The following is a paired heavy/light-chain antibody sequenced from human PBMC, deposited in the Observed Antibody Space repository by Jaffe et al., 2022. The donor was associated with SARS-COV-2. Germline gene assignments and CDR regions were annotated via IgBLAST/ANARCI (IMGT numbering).Heavy chain of an antibody. CDR1: GGSISSGDFY. D-gene: IGHD3-16*02. J-gene: IGHJ3*02. V-gene: IGHV4-31*03. CDR2: IHYNGRT. CDR3: ARDRTGGYNGFDI. Sequence: QVQLQESGPGLVKPSQTLSLTCSVSGGSISSGDFYWSWIRQFPGKGLEWIGYIHYNGRTYYNPSLKSRFTISVDTSKNQFSLNLSSVTAADTAMYYCARDRTGGYNGFDIWGQGTMVTVSS.
Light chain of an antibody. Sequence: QSALTQPASVSGSPGQSITISCTGTNSDIGGYNHVSWYRQHPDKAPKLIIYDVNNRPSGVSNRFSGSKSGNTASLTISGLQAEDEADYYCGSYTSTTTLVFGGGTKVTVL. CDR3: GSYTSTTTLV. J-gene: IGLJ3*02. V-gene: IGLV2-14*01. CDR2: DVN. CDR1: NSDIGGYNH.